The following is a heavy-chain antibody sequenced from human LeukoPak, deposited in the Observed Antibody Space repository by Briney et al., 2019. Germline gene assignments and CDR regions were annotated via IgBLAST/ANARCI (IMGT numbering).Heavy chain of an antibody. CDR2: IYYSGST. Sequence: SETLSLTCTVSGGSLCSSPSYWGWIRQPPGKGLEWIGNIYYSGSTYYNPSLKTRVTISVDTSKNQFSLKLTSVTAADTAVSYCAIHASVDCNWPRPLDYWGQGSLVTVSS. CDR3: AIHASVDCNWPRPLDY. V-gene: IGHV4-39*01. J-gene: IGHJ4*02. CDR1: GGSLCSSPSY. D-gene: IGHD2/OR15-2a*01.